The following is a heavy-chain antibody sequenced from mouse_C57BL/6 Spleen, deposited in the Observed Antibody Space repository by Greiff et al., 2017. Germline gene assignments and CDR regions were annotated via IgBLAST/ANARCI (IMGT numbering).Heavy chain of an antibody. J-gene: IGHJ2*01. V-gene: IGHV1-20*01. CDR3: ARFDYYGSTLFDY. CDR1: GYSFTGYF. D-gene: IGHD1-1*01. CDR2: INPYNGDT. Sequence: EVQLQQSGPELVKPGDSVKISCKASGYSFTGYFMNWVMQSHGKSLEWIGRINPYNGDTFYNQKFKGKATLTVDKSSSTAHMGLRSLTSEDSAVYYCARFDYYGSTLFDYWGQGTTLTVSS.